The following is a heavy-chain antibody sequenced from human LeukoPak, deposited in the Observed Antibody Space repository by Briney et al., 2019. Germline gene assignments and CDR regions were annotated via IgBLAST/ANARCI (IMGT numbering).Heavy chain of an antibody. D-gene: IGHD3-22*01. Sequence: GGSLRLSCAASGSTLSGSAMHWVRQASGKGLEWVGRIRSKVNSYAIAYGASVKGRFTISRDDSKNTAYLQMNSLKTGDTAVYYCTSSGYSDYYGMDVWGQGTTVTVSS. CDR1: GSTLSGSA. CDR3: TSSGYSDYYGMDV. V-gene: IGHV3-73*01. J-gene: IGHJ6*02. CDR2: IRSKVNSYAI.